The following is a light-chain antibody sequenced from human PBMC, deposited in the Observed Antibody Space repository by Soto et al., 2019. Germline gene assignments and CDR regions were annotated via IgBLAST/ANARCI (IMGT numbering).Light chain of an antibody. J-gene: IGLJ1*01. Sequence: QSVLTQPASVSGSPGQSITISCTGTSSDVGGYNYVSWYQQHPGKAPKLMIYDVSNRPSGVSNRFSGSKSGNTASLTISGLQAEDEADYYCRSYTSSNTRVFGTGTKVNV. CDR1: SSDVGGYNY. CDR2: DVS. V-gene: IGLV2-14*01. CDR3: RSYTSSNTRV.